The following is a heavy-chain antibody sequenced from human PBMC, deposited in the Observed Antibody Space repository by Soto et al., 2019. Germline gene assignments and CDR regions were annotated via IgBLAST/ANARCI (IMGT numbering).Heavy chain of an antibody. CDR3: VSQRTSVLTQAYFDY. V-gene: IGHV4-39*01. D-gene: IGHD2-8*01. CDR2: VYYRGRS. J-gene: IGHJ4*02. CDR1: GGSGSNSNYY. Sequence: LSLTCTVSGGSGSNSNYYWGWIRQSPGKGLEWIGSVYYRGRSYSKSSVKSRVTISVDTSKNQFSLNLNSVTASDTAVYFCVSQRTSVLTQAYFDYWGPGALVTVSS.